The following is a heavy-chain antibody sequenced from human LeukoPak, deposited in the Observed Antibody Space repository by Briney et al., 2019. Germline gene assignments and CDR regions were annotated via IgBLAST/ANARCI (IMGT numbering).Heavy chain of an antibody. CDR2: ISSSSSYI. Sequence: PGRSLRLSCAASGFTFTDYNMNWVRQAPGKGLEWVSSISSSSSYIYYADSVKGRFTISRDNAKNSLYLQMNSLRAEDTAVYYCARDPRCSSMSCYRSSFYGMDVWGQGTTVTVSS. CDR1: GFTFTDYN. D-gene: IGHD2-2*01. V-gene: IGHV3-21*01. CDR3: ARDPRCSSMSCYRSSFYGMDV. J-gene: IGHJ6*02.